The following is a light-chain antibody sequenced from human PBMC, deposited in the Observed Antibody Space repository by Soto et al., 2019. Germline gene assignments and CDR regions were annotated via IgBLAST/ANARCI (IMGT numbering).Light chain of an antibody. CDR3: CSYAGSNTPVV. V-gene: IGLV2-23*01. Sequence: QSALTQPASVSGSPGQSITISCTGTSGDVGSYNLVSWYQQYPGKAPKLMIYEGSKRPSGVSNRFFGSKSGNTASLPISGLQAEDEADYYCCSYAGSNTPVVFGGGTKLTVL. CDR2: EGS. CDR1: SGDVGSYNL. J-gene: IGLJ2*01.